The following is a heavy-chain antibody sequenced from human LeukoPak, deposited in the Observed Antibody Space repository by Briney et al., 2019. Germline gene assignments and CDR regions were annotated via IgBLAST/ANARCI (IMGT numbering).Heavy chain of an antibody. CDR2: IRYGGSNK. D-gene: IGHD3-10*01. Sequence: PGGSLRLSCAASGFTFSSYGMHSVRQAPGKGLAWVAFIRYGGSNKYYADSVKGRFTISRDNSKNTLYLQMNSLRAEDTAVYYCAKEGVITMVRGVSLWYYYMDVWGKGTTVTVSS. J-gene: IGHJ6*03. CDR3: AKEGVITMVRGVSLWYYYMDV. CDR1: GFTFSSYG. V-gene: IGHV3-30*02.